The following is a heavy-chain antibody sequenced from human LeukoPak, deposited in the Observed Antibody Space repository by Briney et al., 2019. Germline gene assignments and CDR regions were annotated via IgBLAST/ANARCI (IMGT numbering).Heavy chain of an antibody. Sequence: ASVKVSCKGSGYTFTSYGISWVGQAPGQGREWMGWISAYNGNTNYAQKLQGRVTMTTDTSTSTAYMELRSLRSDDTAVYYCARDDYYYYMDVWGKGTTVTVSS. J-gene: IGHJ6*03. CDR3: ARDDYYYYMDV. V-gene: IGHV1-18*01. CDR2: ISAYNGNT. CDR1: GYTFTSYG.